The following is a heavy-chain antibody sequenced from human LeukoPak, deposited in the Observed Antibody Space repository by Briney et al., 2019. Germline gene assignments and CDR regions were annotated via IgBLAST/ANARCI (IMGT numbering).Heavy chain of an antibody. CDR1: GFTFSSYG. CDR2: IWYDGSNK. Sequence: PGGSLRLSCAASGFTFSSYGMHWVRQAPGKGLEWVAVIWYDGSNKYYADSVKGRFTISRDNSKNTLYLQMNSLRAEDTAVYYCARDGAGGGWYDYWGQGTLVTVSS. CDR3: ARDGAGGGWYDY. D-gene: IGHD6-19*01. V-gene: IGHV3-33*01. J-gene: IGHJ4*02.